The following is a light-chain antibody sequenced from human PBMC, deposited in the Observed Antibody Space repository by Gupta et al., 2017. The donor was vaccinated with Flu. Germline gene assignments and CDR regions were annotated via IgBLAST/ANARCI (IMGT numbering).Light chain of an antibody. CDR2: DVF. CDR3: CSYAGTYTFV. CDR1: SSDVGRFDY. Sequence: TSSDVGRFDYVSWYQKHPGKAPQLMIYDVFKRPSGVPDRFSGSQSGNTASLTFSGLQAEDEADYYCCSYAGTYTFVFGTGTQVTVL. V-gene: IGLV2-11*01. J-gene: IGLJ1*01.